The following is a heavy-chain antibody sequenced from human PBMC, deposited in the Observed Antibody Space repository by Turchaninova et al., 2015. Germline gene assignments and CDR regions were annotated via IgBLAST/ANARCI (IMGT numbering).Heavy chain of an antibody. V-gene: IGHV4-38-2*02. Sequence: HVQLQESGPGLVKPSETLSLTCTISGYSIFSHYWGWIRQPPGQGLEWIGSIYLSGSTYYNPSLKSRVTMSVDTSSDQFTLRLTSVTAADTAVYYCARDPSYYFDYWGQGILVTVSS. J-gene: IGHJ4*02. CDR1: GYSIFSHY. CDR3: ARDPSYYFDY. CDR2: IYLSGST. D-gene: IGHD3-16*01.